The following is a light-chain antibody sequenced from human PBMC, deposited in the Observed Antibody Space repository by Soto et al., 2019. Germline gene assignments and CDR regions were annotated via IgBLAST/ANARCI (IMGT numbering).Light chain of an antibody. V-gene: IGKV1-5*03. J-gene: IGKJ1*01. CDR1: QSISSW. CDR3: QQYNSYPWT. CDR2: KAS. Sequence: DIQMTQSPSTLSASVGDRVTITCRASQSISSWLAWYPQKPGKAPKLLIYKASSLESGVPSRFSGSGSGTEFTLTISSLQPDDFATYYCQQYNSYPWTFGQGTKVDIK.